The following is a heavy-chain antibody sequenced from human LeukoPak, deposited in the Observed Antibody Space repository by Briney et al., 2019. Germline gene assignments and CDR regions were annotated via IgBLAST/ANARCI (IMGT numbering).Heavy chain of an antibody. CDR3: ARGPNYGDRVEYFDS. V-gene: IGHV3-7*01. CDR1: GFTFNSHW. Sequence: GGSLTLSCAASGFTFNSHWMTWVRQAPGKGLEWVASIKQGGSEKYYADSVKGRFTVSRDDAKNSLYVQMNSLSADDTAVYYCARGPNYGDRVEYFDSWGQGTKVTVSS. J-gene: IGHJ4*02. CDR2: IKQGGSEK. D-gene: IGHD4-17*01.